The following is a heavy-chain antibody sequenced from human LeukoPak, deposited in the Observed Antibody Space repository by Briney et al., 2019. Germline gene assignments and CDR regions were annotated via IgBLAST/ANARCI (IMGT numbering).Heavy chain of an antibody. Sequence: SETLSLTCTVSGGSVSSDRYLWSWIRQPPGMGLEWIGYIYYSGSTNYNPSLKSRVTISVDTSKNQFSLKLSSVTAADTAVYYCARAQTTVTQGPDAFDIWGQGTMVTVSS. D-gene: IGHD4-17*01. CDR1: GGSVSSDRYL. V-gene: IGHV4-61*01. CDR2: IYYSGST. CDR3: ARAQTTVTQGPDAFDI. J-gene: IGHJ3*02.